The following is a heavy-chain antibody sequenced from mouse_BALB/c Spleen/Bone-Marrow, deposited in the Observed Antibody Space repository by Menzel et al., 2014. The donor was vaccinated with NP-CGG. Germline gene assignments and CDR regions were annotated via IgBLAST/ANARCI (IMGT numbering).Heavy chain of an antibody. CDR3: TRGEDY. V-gene: IGHV14-3*02. J-gene: IGHJ2*01. Sequence: DVQLQESGAELVKPGASVKLSCTGSGFNIKDTFMHWVKQRPEQGLEWIGRIDPANGNTKYDPKFQGKATITADTSSNRAYLQVTSLTSEDTAVDYCTRGEDYWGQGTTLAVSS. CDR1: GFNIKDTF. CDR2: IDPANGNT.